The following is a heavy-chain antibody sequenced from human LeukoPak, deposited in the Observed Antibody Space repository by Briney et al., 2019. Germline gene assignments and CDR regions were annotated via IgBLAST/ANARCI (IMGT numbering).Heavy chain of an antibody. V-gene: IGHV3-23*01. Sequence: GGSLRLTCAASGFTFSSYAMSWVRQAPGKGLEWVSAISGSGGSTYYADSVKGRFTISRDNSKNTLYLQMNSLRAEDTAVYYCAKVRYGSGSYLDAFDIWGQGTMVTVSS. CDR3: AKVRYGSGSYLDAFDI. CDR2: ISGSGGST. J-gene: IGHJ3*02. D-gene: IGHD3-10*01. CDR1: GFTFSSYA.